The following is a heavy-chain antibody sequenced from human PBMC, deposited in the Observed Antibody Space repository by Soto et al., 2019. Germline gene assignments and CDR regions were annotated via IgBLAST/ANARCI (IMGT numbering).Heavy chain of an antibody. CDR2: IIPIFGTA. J-gene: IGHJ6*02. CDR1: GGTFSSYA. CDR3: ARDSPDFWSGYGVANYYYGMDV. D-gene: IGHD3-3*01. Sequence: SVKVSCKASGGTFSSYAISWVRQAPGQGLECMGGIIPIFGTANYAQKFQGRVTITADESTSTAYMELSSLRSEDTAVYYCARDSPDFWSGYGVANYYYGMDVWGQGTTVTVSS. V-gene: IGHV1-69*13.